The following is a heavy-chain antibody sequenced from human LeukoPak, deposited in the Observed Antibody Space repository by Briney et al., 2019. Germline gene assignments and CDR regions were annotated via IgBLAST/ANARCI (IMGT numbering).Heavy chain of an antibody. CDR2: TIGSGVST. D-gene: IGHD3-10*01. CDR1: GFSFNNYA. Sequence: PGRSLRLSCAASGFSFNNYAMSWVRQAPGRWLEWVSATIGSGVSTYYADSVKGRFTISRDNSKNTLYVQMNSLRVEDTAVYYCAKGLLWFGNYYYYGLDVWGHGTAVTVSS. J-gene: IGHJ6*02. V-gene: IGHV3-23*01. CDR3: AKGLLWFGNYYYYGLDV.